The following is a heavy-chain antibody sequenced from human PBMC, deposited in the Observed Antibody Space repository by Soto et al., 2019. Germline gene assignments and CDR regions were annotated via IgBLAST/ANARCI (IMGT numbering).Heavy chain of an antibody. CDR1: GGSISSYY. V-gene: IGHV4-59*01. D-gene: IGHD5-12*01. CDR2: IYYSGST. J-gene: IGHJ4*02. CDR3: ARVTAWTSSFFDY. Sequence: SETLSLTCTVSGGSISSYYWSWIRQPPGKGLEWIGYIYYSGSTNYNPSLKSRVTISVDTSKNQFSLKLSSVTAADTAVYYCARVTAWTSSFFDYWGQGTLVTVSS.